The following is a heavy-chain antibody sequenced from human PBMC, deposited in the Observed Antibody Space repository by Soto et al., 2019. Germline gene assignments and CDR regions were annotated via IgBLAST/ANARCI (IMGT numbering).Heavy chain of an antibody. CDR2: MNPNSGNT. CDR1: GYTFTSYD. Sequence: ASVKVSCKASGYTFTSYDINWVRQATGQGLEWMGWMNPNSGNTGYAQKFQGRVTMTRNTSISTAYMELSSLRSEDTAVYYCARELCGGDCYSQGFDPWGQGTLVTVSS. J-gene: IGHJ5*02. CDR3: ARELCGGDCYSQGFDP. D-gene: IGHD2-21*01. V-gene: IGHV1-8*01.